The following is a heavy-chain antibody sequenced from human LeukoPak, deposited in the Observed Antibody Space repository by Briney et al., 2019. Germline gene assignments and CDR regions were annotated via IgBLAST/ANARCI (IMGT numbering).Heavy chain of an antibody. D-gene: IGHD2-15*01. J-gene: IGHJ4*02. CDR3: ARDSVVVAASFDY. V-gene: IGHV3-21*01. CDR1: GFTFSGYW. Sequence: GGSLRLSCVASGFTFSGYWMSWVRQAPGKGLEWVSSISSSSSYIYYADSVKGRFTISRDNAKNSLYLQMNSLRAEDTAVYYCARDSVVVAASFDYWGQGTLVTVSS. CDR2: ISSSSSYI.